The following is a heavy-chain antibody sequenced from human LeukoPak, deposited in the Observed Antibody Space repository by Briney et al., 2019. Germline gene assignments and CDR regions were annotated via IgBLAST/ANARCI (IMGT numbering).Heavy chain of an antibody. CDR1: GGSISSYY. CDR2: IYYSGST. Sequence: SETLSFTCTVSGGSISSYYWRWLRQPQGKGLEGIGNIYYSGSTNYQPSLNSRITTSVETTKNQFSLQMSLVTADNAAVYYWGTTNNNPSLKSRVTISVDTSKTQFSLKLSSVTAADTAVYYCARHCSFSYYDILTGYCGWGQGTLVTVSS. D-gene: IGHD3-10*01. V-gene: IGHV4-59*08. J-gene: IGHJ4*02. CDR3: GTTNNNPSLKSRVTISVDTSKTQFSLKLSSVTAADTAVYYCARHCSFSYYDILTGYCG.